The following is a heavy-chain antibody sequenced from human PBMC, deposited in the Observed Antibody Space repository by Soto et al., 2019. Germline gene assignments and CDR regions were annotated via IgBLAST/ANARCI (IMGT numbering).Heavy chain of an antibody. Sequence: MRLSCSASGFSFSTSEMNWVRQAPGKGLEWISYISSIGTTIYYADSVKGRFTISRDNAKNSLYLQMSSLRAEDTAVYYCAKGNSPVTVYWGQGSLVTVSS. V-gene: IGHV3-48*03. CDR2: ISSIGTTI. CDR3: AKGNSPVTVY. CDR1: GFSFSTSE. D-gene: IGHD3-16*02. J-gene: IGHJ4*02.